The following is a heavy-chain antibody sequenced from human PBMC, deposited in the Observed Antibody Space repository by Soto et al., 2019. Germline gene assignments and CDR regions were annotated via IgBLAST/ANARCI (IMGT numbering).Heavy chain of an antibody. CDR3: ARDLGLGDSGTLGY. CDR2: IYYSGST. D-gene: IGHD6-13*01. CDR1: GGSISSGGYY. J-gene: IGHJ4*02. Sequence: SETLSLTCTVSGGSISSGGYYWSWIRQHPGKGLEWIGYIYYSGSTYYNPSLKSRVTISVDTSKNQFSPKLSSVTAADTAVYYCARDLGLGDSGTLGYWGQGTLVTVSS. V-gene: IGHV4-31*03.